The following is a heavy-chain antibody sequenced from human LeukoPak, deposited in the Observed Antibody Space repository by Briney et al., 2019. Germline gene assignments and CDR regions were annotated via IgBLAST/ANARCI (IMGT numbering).Heavy chain of an antibody. CDR2: ISRSGSTI. V-gene: IGHV3-11*01. J-gene: IGHJ4*02. D-gene: IGHD3-10*01. Sequence: PGGSLRLSCAASGFTFSDYYMSWIRHAPGKGLEWVSYISRSGSTIYYADSVKGRFTISSDTAKNSLSLQMNSLRAEDTAVYYCARVLWFGESAFDYWGQGTLVTVSS. CDR1: GFTFSDYY. CDR3: ARVLWFGESAFDY.